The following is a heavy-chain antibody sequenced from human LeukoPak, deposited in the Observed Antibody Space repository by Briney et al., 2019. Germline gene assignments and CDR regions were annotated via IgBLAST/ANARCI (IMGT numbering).Heavy chain of an antibody. V-gene: IGHV3-48*04. J-gene: IGHJ4*02. CDR3: SRLRGYSYGYADY. CDR1: GFTFSSYS. Sequence: PGGSLRLSCAASGFTFSSYSMNWVRQAPGKGLEWVSYISSSSSTIYYADSVKGRFTISRDNAKNSLYLQMSSLRAEDTAVYYCSRLRGYSYGYADYWGQGTLVTVSS. CDR2: ISSSSSTI. D-gene: IGHD5-18*01.